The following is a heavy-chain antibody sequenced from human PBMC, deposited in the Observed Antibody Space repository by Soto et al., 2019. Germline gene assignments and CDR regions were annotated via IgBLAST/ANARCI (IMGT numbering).Heavy chain of an antibody. Sequence: QVQLVESGGGVVQPGRSLRLSCAASGFTFSSYGMHWVRQAPGKGLEWVAAISYDGSNKYYADSVKGRFTISRDNSKNXXYLQMNSLRAEDTAVYYCAKDPLSGIAAAIGWFDPWGQGTLVTVSS. CDR2: ISYDGSNK. V-gene: IGHV3-30*18. D-gene: IGHD6-13*01. J-gene: IGHJ5*02. CDR1: GFTFSSYG. CDR3: AKDPLSGIAAAIGWFDP.